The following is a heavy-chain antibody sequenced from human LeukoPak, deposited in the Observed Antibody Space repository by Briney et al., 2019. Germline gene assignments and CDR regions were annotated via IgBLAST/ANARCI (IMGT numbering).Heavy chain of an antibody. J-gene: IGHJ3*02. V-gene: IGHV1-69*02. CDR1: GGTFSSYT. D-gene: IGHD3-3*01. CDR2: IIPILGIA. CDR3: ASLNPNDFWSGYLVPDAFDI. Sequence: SVKVSCKASGGTFSSYTISWVRQAPGQGLEWMGRIIPILGIANYAQKFQGRVTITADKSTSTAYMELSSLRSEDTAVYNCASLNPNDFWSGYLVPDAFDIWGRGTMVTVSS.